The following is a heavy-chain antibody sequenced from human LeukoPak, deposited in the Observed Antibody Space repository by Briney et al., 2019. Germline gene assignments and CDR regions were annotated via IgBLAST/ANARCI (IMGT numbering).Heavy chain of an antibody. CDR2: INHSGST. D-gene: IGHD5-24*01. Sequence: SETLSLTCAVYGGSFSAYYWSWIRQPPGKGLEWIGEINHSGSTNYNPSLKSRVTTSVDTSKNQFSLKLSSVTAADTAVYYCARYGKGRWLTSTRPFWYFDLWGRGTLVTVSS. CDR1: GGSFSAYY. J-gene: IGHJ2*01. V-gene: IGHV4-34*01. CDR3: ARYGKGRWLTSTRPFWYFDL.